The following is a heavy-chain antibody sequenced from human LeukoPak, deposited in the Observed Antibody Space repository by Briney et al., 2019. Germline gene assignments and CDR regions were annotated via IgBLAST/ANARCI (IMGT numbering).Heavy chain of an antibody. CDR1: GFTFSGSA. J-gene: IGHJ4*02. Sequence: GGSLKLSCAASGFTFSGSAMHWVRQASGKGLEWVGRIRSKANSYATAYAASVKGRFTISRGDSKNTAYLQMNSLKTEDTAVYYCTRHPTYYYDSGDYWGQGTLVTVSS. CDR2: IRSKANSYAT. V-gene: IGHV3-73*01. D-gene: IGHD3-22*01. CDR3: TRHPTYYYDSGDY.